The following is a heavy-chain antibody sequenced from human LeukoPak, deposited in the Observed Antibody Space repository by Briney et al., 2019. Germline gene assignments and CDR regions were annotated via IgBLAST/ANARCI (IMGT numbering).Heavy chain of an antibody. CDR1: GFTFDDYA. CDR3: ARGLYDGSAYPIFDY. CDR2: ISWNSGSI. J-gene: IGHJ4*02. Sequence: GRSLRLSCAASGFTFDDYAMHWVRQAPGKGLEWVSGISWNSGSIGYADSVKGRFTISRDNAKNSLYLQMNSLRAEDTAVYYCARGLYDGSAYPIFDYWGQGTLVTVSS. V-gene: IGHV3-9*01. D-gene: IGHD3-22*01.